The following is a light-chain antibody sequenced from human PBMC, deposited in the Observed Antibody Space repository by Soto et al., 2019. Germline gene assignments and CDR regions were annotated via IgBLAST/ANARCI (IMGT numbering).Light chain of an antibody. J-gene: IGKJ3*01. Sequence: EIVLTQSPGTLSVSPGERATLSCRASQSVSSDYLAWYQQEPGRAPRLIIYGASSRATGIPDRFSGSGSGTDFTLTINRLEPEDFAVYYCQQYGRSPFTFGPGTKVDIK. CDR3: QQYGRSPFT. CDR1: QSVSSDY. CDR2: GAS. V-gene: IGKV3-20*01.